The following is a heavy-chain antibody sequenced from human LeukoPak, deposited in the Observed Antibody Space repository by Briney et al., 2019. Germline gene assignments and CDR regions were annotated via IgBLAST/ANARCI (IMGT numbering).Heavy chain of an antibody. CDR2: IKPRTSGVTT. CDR3: TTPPD. CDR1: GFSFSDAW. Sequence: GGSLRLSCTASGFSFSDAWMTWVRQAPGKGLEWVGRIKPRTSGVTTDYAAPVKGRFTISRDDSKNTVYLQMNSLETEDTAVYYCTTPPDWGQGTLVTVSS. J-gene: IGHJ4*02. V-gene: IGHV3-15*01.